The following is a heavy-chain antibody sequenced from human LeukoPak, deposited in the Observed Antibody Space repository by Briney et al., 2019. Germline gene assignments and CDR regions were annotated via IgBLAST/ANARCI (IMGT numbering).Heavy chain of an antibody. CDR1: GFTFSSYW. J-gene: IGHJ6*02. D-gene: IGHD1-1*01. V-gene: IGHV3-30-3*01. CDR2: ISYDGSNK. Sequence: PGGSLRLSCAASGFTFSSYWMSWVRQAPGKGLEWVAVISYDGSNKYYAVSVKGRFTISRDNSKNTLYLQMNSLRAEDTAVYYCARDRAAGDVWYYYYGMDVWGQGTTVTVSS. CDR3: ARDRAAGDVWYYYYGMDV.